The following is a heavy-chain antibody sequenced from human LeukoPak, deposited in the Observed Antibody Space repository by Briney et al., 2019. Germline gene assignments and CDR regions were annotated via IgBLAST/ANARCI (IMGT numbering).Heavy chain of an antibody. D-gene: IGHD3-10*01. CDR2: INHSGST. CDR1: GGSFSGCY. Sequence: SETLSLTCAVYGGSFSGCYWSWIRQPPGKGLEWIGEINHSGSTNYNPSLKSRVTISVDTSKNQFSLKLSSVTAADTAVYYCARGRSNALQLWFGESPNYFDYWGQGTLVTVSS. CDR3: ARGRSNALQLWFGESPNYFDY. V-gene: IGHV4-34*01. J-gene: IGHJ4*02.